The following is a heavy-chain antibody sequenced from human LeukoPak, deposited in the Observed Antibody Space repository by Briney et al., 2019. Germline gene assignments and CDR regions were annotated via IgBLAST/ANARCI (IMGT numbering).Heavy chain of an antibody. D-gene: IGHD6-19*01. Sequence: GGSLRLSCAASGFTFSSYAMSWVRQAPGKGLEWVSAISGSGGSTYYADSVKGRFTISRDNSKNTLYLQMNSLRAEDTAVYYCAKETWRPYSSGWWVLDYWGQGTLVTVSS. CDR3: AKETWRPYSSGWWVLDY. CDR2: ISGSGGST. CDR1: GFTFSSYA. J-gene: IGHJ4*02. V-gene: IGHV3-23*01.